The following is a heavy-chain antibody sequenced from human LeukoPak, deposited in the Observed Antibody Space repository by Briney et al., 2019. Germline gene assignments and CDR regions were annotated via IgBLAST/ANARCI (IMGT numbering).Heavy chain of an antibody. CDR3: AKKDLHDESSIAARGFQH. CDR2: ISGSGGST. V-gene: IGHV3-23*01. J-gene: IGHJ1*01. CDR1: GFTFSSYA. Sequence: PGGSLRLSCAASGFTFSSYAMSWVRQAPGKGLEWVSAISGSGGSTYYADSVKGRFTISIDNSKNTLYLQMNSLRAEDTAVYYCAKKDLHDESSIAARGFQHWGQGTLVTVSS. D-gene: IGHD6-6*01.